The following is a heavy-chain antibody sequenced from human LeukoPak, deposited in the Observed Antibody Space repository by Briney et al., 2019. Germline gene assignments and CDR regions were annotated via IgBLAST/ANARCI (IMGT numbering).Heavy chain of an antibody. J-gene: IGHJ4*02. V-gene: IGHV3-30*02. Sequence: GGSLRLSCAASGFTFSSYGMHWVRQAPGKGLEWVAFIRYDGSNKYYADSVKGRFTISRDNSKNTLYLQMNSLRAEDTAVYYCAKVKRFLEWLYDYWGQGTLVTVSS. CDR3: AKVKRFLEWLYDY. D-gene: IGHD3-3*01. CDR1: GFTFSSYG. CDR2: IRYDGSNK.